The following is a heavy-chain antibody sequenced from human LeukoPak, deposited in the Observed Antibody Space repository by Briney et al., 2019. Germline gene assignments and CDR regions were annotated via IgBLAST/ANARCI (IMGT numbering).Heavy chain of an antibody. Sequence: SETLSLTCTVSGGYISSGSYYWSWIRQPAGKGLEWIGRIYTSGSTNYNPSLKSRVTISVDTSKNQFSQTLSSVTAADTAVYYCAKEKTLATYYDFWSGYISDYWGQGTLVTVSS. CDR1: GGYISSGSYY. J-gene: IGHJ4*02. CDR3: AKEKTLATYYDFWSGYISDY. V-gene: IGHV4-61*02. CDR2: IYTSGST. D-gene: IGHD3-3*01.